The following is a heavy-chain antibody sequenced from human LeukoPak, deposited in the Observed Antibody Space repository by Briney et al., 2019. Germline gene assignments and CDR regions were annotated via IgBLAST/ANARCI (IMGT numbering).Heavy chain of an antibody. CDR2: ISTSGST. CDR1: GGSISSSGYF. J-gene: IGHJ5*02. CDR3: ATDLYGYSWFDP. V-gene: IGHV4-61*02. D-gene: IGHD5-18*01. Sequence: SETLSLTCTVSGGSISSSGYFWNWIRQPAGKGLEWIGRISTSGSTNYNPSLKSRVTISVDTSKNQFSLNLSSMTAADTALYYCATDLYGYSWFDPWGQGTPVTVSS.